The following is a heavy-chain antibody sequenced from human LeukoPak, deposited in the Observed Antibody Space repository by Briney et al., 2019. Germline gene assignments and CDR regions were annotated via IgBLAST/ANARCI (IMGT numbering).Heavy chain of an antibody. CDR1: GGSISGYY. V-gene: IGHV4-34*01. CDR2: INHSGST. CDR3: ASPFRYYYGMAV. J-gene: IGHJ6*02. Sequence: TSETLSLTCTVSGGSISGYYWSWIRQPPGKGLEWIGEINHSGSTNYNPSLKSRVTISADTSKNQFSLKLSSVTAADTAVYYCASPFRYYYGMAVWGQGTTVTVSS. D-gene: IGHD2/OR15-2a*01.